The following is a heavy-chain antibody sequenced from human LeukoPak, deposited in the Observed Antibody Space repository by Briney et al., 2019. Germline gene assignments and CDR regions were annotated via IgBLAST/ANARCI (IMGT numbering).Heavy chain of an antibody. CDR1: GFTFSSYA. Sequence: GGSLRLSCAASGFTFSSYAMSWVRQAPGKGLEWVSSIGSGGTIYYADSVKGRFTISRDNSKNTLYLQMDSLRAEDTAVYYCAKDRCSSASCRGSFDNWGQGTLVTVSS. CDR2: IGSGGTI. CDR3: AKDRCSSASCRGSFDN. J-gene: IGHJ4*02. V-gene: IGHV3-23*01. D-gene: IGHD2-2*01.